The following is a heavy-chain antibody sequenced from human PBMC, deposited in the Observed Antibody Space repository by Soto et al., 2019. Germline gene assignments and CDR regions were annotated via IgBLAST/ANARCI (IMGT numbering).Heavy chain of an antibody. CDR3: ATGHLRSGYDGGYYGMDV. Sequence: ASVKVSCKASRYTFTGYYMHWVRQAPGQGLEWMGWINPNSGGTNYAQKFQGWVTMTRDTSISTAYMELSRLRSDDTAVYYCATGHLRSGYDGGYYGMDVWGQGTTVTVSS. V-gene: IGHV1-2*04. CDR2: INPNSGGT. D-gene: IGHD5-12*01. CDR1: RYTFTGYY. J-gene: IGHJ6*02.